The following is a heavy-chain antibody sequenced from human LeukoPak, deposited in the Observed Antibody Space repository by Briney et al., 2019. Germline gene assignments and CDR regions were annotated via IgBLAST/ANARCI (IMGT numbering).Heavy chain of an antibody. CDR3: ARMAGYSSSWYISEFDY. CDR1: GGSISTYY. Sequence: YPSETLSLTCTVSGGSISTYYWSWIRQPPGKGLEWIGYIYYSGSTNYNPSLKSRVTISVDTSKNQFSLKLSSVTAADTAVYYCARMAGYSSSWYISEFDYWGQGTLVTVSS. J-gene: IGHJ4*02. CDR2: IYYSGST. V-gene: IGHV4-59*01. D-gene: IGHD6-13*01.